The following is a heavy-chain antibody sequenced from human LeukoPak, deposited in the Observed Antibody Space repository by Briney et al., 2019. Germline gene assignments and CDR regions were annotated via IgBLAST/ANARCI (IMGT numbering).Heavy chain of an antibody. V-gene: IGHV3-30-3*01. Sequence: GGSLRLSCAASGFTFSSYAMHWVRQAPGKGLEWVAVISYDGSNKYYADSVKGRFTISRDNSKNTLYLQMNSLRAEDTAVYYCARSSRYDSSGYPDYWGQGTLVTASS. CDR2: ISYDGSNK. CDR3: ARSSRYDSSGYPDY. D-gene: IGHD3-22*01. J-gene: IGHJ4*02. CDR1: GFTFSSYA.